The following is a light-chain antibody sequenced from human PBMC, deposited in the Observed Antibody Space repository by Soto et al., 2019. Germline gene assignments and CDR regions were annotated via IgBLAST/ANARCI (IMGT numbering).Light chain of an antibody. CDR1: QSVGSY. V-gene: IGKV3-11*01. Sequence: EIVLTQSPATLSLSPGERATLSCRASQSVGSYFAWYQQKPGQAPRLLIYDASNRATGIPARFSGSGSGTDFTPPISSLEPEVFAVYYCQQRGNWPLTFGQGTKVEIK. CDR2: DAS. J-gene: IGKJ1*01. CDR3: QQRGNWPLT.